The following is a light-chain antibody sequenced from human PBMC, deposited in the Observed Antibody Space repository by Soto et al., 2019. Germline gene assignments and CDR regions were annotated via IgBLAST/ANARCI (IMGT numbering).Light chain of an antibody. Sequence: EIVLTQSPGTLSLSPGERVTLPCRASQSVNSSYLAWYQHKPGQAPRLLIYGASTRATGIPDRFSGSGSGTDFTLTIARLEPGDFAVYYCQQYGNSPQTLGQGTKVDIK. CDR2: GAS. V-gene: IGKV3-20*01. J-gene: IGKJ1*01. CDR3: QQYGNSPQT. CDR1: QSVNSSY.